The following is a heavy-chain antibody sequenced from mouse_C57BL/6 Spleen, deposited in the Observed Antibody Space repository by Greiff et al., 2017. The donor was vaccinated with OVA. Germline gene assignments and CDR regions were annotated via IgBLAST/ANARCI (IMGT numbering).Heavy chain of an antibody. CDR2: IDPETGGT. D-gene: IGHD1-1*01. CDR3: TRSNYYGSRYYFDY. CDR1: GYTFTDYE. Sequence: VKLQESGAELVRPGASVTLSCKASGYTFTDYEMHWVKQTPVHGLEWIGAIDPETGGTAYNQKFKGKAILTADKSSSTAYMELRSLTSEDSAVYYCTRSNYYGSRYYFDYWGQGTTLTVSS. J-gene: IGHJ2*01. V-gene: IGHV1-15*01.